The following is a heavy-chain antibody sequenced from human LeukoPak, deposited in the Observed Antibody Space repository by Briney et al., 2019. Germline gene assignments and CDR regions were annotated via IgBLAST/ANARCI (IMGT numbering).Heavy chain of an antibody. D-gene: IGHD5-24*01. Sequence: GRSLRLSCAASGFTFSSYGMHWVRQAPGKGLGWGAVISYDGSNKYYADSVKGRFTISRDNSKNTLYLQMNSLRAEDTAVYYCAKTPTSAFDIWGQGTMVTVSS. CDR2: ISYDGSNK. CDR3: AKTPTSAFDI. J-gene: IGHJ3*02. V-gene: IGHV3-30*18. CDR1: GFTFSSYG.